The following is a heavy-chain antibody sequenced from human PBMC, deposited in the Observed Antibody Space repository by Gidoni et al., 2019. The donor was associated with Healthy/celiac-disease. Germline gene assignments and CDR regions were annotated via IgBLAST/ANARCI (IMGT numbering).Heavy chain of an antibody. CDR1: GGSISSGSYY. D-gene: IGHD2-2*01. CDR2: IYTSGST. J-gene: IGHJ5*02. Sequence: QVQLQESGPGLVKPSQTLSLTCTGPGGSISSGSYYWSWIRQPAGKGLEWIGRIYTSGSTNYNPSLKSRVTISVDTSKNQFSLKLSSVTAADTAVYYCARATVYCSSTSCYVGWFDPWGQGTLVTVSS. V-gene: IGHV4-61*02. CDR3: ARATVYCSSTSCYVGWFDP.